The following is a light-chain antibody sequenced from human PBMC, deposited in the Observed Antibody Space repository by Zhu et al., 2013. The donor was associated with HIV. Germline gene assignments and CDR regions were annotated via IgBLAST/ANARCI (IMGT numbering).Light chain of an antibody. CDR1: KLGDKY. J-gene: IGLJ1*01. Sequence: SYELTQPPSVSVSPGQTASITCSGDKLGDKYACWYQQKPGQSPVLVIYQNTKRPSGIPERFSGSNSGNTATLTISGTQAMDEADYYCQAWDSITGVFGTGTKVTVL. CDR2: QNT. V-gene: IGLV3-1*01. CDR3: QAWDSITGV.